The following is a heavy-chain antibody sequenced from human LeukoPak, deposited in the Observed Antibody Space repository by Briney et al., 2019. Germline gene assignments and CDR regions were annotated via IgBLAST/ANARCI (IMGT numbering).Heavy chain of an antibody. V-gene: IGHV3-48*03. J-gene: IGHJ4*02. Sequence: GGSLRLSCAASGFTFSSYEMNWVRQAPGKGLEWVSYISSSGSTIYYADSVKGRFAISRDNAKNSLYLQMNSLRAEDTAVYYCARDLYCSSTSCSDYWGQGTLVTVFS. CDR3: ARDLYCSSTSCSDY. D-gene: IGHD2-2*01. CDR2: ISSSGSTI. CDR1: GFTFSSYE.